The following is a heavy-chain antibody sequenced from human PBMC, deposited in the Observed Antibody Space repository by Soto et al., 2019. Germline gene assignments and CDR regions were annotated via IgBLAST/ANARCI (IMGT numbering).Heavy chain of an antibody. CDR2: ISWNSGSI. J-gene: IGHJ4*02. D-gene: IGHD3-22*01. CDR3: AKDIAGYYYDSSGYYSY. V-gene: IGHV3-9*01. CDR1: GFTFDDYA. Sequence: GGSLRLSCAASGFTFDDYAMHWVRQAPGKGLEWVSGISWNSGSIGYADSVKGRFTISRDNAKNSLYLQMNSLRAEDTALYYCAKDIAGYYYDSSGYYSYWGQGTLVTVSS.